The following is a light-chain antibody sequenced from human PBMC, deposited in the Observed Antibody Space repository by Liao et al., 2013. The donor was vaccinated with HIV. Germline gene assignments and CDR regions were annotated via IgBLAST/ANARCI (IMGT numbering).Light chain of an antibody. CDR1: FIGTKS. V-gene: IGLV3-21*01. Sequence: SYVLTQPPSVSVAPGKTARITCGGSFIGTKSVHWYQLKPGQAPVLVIYYDTDRPTGIPERFSGSNSGNTATLTISRVEAGDEADFYCQVWDSNNDLPVFGGGTKLTVL. CDR3: QVWDSNNDLPV. J-gene: IGLJ3*02. CDR2: YDT.